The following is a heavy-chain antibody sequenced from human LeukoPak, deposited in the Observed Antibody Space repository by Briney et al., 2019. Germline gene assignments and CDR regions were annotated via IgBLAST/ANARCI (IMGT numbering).Heavy chain of an antibody. Sequence: SGGSLRLSCAASGFTFNSYWMSWVRQAPGKGLEWVANIKKDGSYIYYVNSVKGRFTISRDNAKNSLYLHMSSLRAEDTAVYYCARLTTTSPPAFDYWGQGTLVTVSS. CDR3: ARLTTTSPPAFDY. V-gene: IGHV3-7*01. D-gene: IGHD4/OR15-4a*01. J-gene: IGHJ4*02. CDR2: IKKDGSYI. CDR1: GFTFNSYW.